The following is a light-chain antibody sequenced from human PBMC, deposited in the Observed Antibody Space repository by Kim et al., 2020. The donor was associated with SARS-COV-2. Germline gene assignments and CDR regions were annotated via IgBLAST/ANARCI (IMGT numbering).Light chain of an antibody. CDR2: QDT. J-gene: IGLJ2*01. Sequence: SYELTQPPSVSVSPGQTVSITCSGDKLGDKYACWYQQKPGQSPVLVIYQDTKRPSGIPERFSGSNSGNTATLTISGTQAMDEADYYCQAWTSSTVVFGGG. CDR3: QAWTSSTVV. V-gene: IGLV3-1*01. CDR1: KLGDKY.